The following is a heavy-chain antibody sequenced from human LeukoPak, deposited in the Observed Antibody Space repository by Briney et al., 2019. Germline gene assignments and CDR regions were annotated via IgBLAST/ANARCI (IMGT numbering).Heavy chain of an antibody. D-gene: IGHD3-16*01. CDR3: ARAISLGWFDP. Sequence: PSETLSLTCAVYGGSFSGYYWSWIRQPPGKGLEWIGEINHSGSTNYNPSLKSRVTISVDTSKNQFSLKLSSVTAADTAVYYCARAISLGWFDPWGQGTLVTVSS. CDR2: INHSGST. CDR1: GGSFSGYY. V-gene: IGHV4-34*01. J-gene: IGHJ5*02.